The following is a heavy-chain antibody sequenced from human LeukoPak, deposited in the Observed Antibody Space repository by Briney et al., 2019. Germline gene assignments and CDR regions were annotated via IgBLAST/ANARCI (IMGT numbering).Heavy chain of an antibody. CDR2: ISSSSTTI. J-gene: IGHJ4*02. CDR1: GFTFSTYN. D-gene: IGHD5-18*01. V-gene: IGHV3-48*01. Sequence: GGSLRLSCAASGFTFSTYNMNWVRQAPGKGLEWVSYISSSSTTIYNADSVKGRFTISRDNPKNTLYLQMNSLRAEDTAVYYCARPQGGRQIWLHFDYWGQGTVVTVSS. CDR3: ARPQGGRQIWLHFDY.